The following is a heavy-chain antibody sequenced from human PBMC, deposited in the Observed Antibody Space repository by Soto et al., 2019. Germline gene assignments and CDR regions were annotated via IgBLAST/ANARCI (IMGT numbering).Heavy chain of an antibody. CDR2: ISYDGSNK. D-gene: IGHD1-1*01. CDR1: GFTFSSYA. V-gene: IGHV3-30-3*01. CDR3: ARDATGTTDY. J-gene: IGHJ4*02. Sequence: PGGSLRLSCAASGFTFSSYAMHWVRQAPGKGLEWVAVISYDGSNKYYADSVKGRFTISRDNSKNSLYLQMNSLRAEDTAVYYCARDATGTTDYWGQGTLVTVSS.